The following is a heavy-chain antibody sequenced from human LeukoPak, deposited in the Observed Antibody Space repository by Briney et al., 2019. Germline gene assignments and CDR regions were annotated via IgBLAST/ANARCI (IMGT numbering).Heavy chain of an antibody. J-gene: IGHJ4*02. CDR3: VRSLDY. V-gene: IGHV3-23*01. CDR2: ITGSGGFT. CDR1: GFPFSTYA. Sequence: GGSLRLSCAASGFPFSTYAMNWVRQAPGKGLEWVSVITGSGGFTQYANSVKGRFTISRDNSKNTVYLQMNSLRVEDTALYYCVRSLDYWGQGTLVTVSS.